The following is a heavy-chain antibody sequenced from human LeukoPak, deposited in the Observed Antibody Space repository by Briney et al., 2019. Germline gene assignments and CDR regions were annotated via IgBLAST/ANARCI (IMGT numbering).Heavy chain of an antibody. CDR3: AREGYSSGWYSVDYYYYYGMDV. Sequence: ASVKVSCKASGYTLTSYGISWVRQAPGQGLEWMGWISAYNGNTNYAQKLQGRVTMTTDTSTSTAYMELRSLRSDDTAVYYCAREGYSSGWYSVDYYYYYGMDVWGQGTTVTVSS. CDR2: ISAYNGNT. CDR1: GYTLTSYG. D-gene: IGHD6-19*01. V-gene: IGHV1-18*01. J-gene: IGHJ6*02.